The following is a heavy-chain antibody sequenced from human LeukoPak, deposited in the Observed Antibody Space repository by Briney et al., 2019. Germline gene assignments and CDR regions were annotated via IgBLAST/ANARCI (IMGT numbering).Heavy chain of an antibody. J-gene: IGHJ4*02. Sequence: GASVKVSCKASGYTFTGYYMHWVRQAPGQGLEWMGWINPNSGGTNYARKFQGRVTMTRDTSISTAYMELSRLRSDDTAVYYCATSVGSSWYGYWGQGTLVTVSS. V-gene: IGHV1-2*02. CDR3: ATSVGSSWYGY. D-gene: IGHD6-13*01. CDR2: INPNSGGT. CDR1: GYTFTGYY.